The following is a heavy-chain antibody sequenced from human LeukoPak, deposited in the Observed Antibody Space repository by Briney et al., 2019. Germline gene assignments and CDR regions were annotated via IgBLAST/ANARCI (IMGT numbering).Heavy chain of an antibody. CDR1: GGSISSYY. CDR3: ARDAKVVGATSLWNYYYYGMDV. D-gene: IGHD1-26*01. J-gene: IGHJ6*02. V-gene: IGHV4-59*01. Sequence: KPSETLSLTCTVSGGSISSYYWSWIRQPPGKGLEWIGYIYYSGSTNYNPSLKSRVTISVDTSKNQFSLKLSSVTAADTAVYYCARDAKVVGATSLWNYYYYGMDVWGQGTTVTVSS. CDR2: IYYSGST.